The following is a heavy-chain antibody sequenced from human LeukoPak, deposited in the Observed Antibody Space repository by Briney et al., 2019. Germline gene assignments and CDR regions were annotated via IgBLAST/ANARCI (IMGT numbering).Heavy chain of an antibody. CDR2: IYYSGST. J-gene: IGHJ4*02. D-gene: IGHD3-16*01. V-gene: IGHV4-31*03. CDR1: GGSISSGGYY. Sequence: SQTLSLTCTVSGGSISSGGYYWSWIRQHPGKGLEWFGYIYYSGSTYYNPSLKSRVTISVDTSKNQFSLKLSSVTAADTAVYYCARAKGKTGLSRYFDYWGQGTLVTVSS. CDR3: ARAKGKTGLSRYFDY.